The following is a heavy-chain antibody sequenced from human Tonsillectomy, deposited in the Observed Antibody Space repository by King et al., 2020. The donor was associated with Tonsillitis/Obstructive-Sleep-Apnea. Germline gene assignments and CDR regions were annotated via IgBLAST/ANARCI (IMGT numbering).Heavy chain of an antibody. Sequence: QLVQSGAEVKKPGSSVKVSCKASGGTFSSYAISWLRQAPGQGLEWVGGIIPIFGAANYAHKFQGRVTITEDESTITAYMVLSRLRSEDTAVYYCAGDLYSTYYYYMDVWGKGTTVTVSS. J-gene: IGHJ6*03. V-gene: IGHV1-69*01. D-gene: IGHD3-16*01. CDR1: GGTFSSYA. CDR3: AGDLYSTYYYYMDV. CDR2: IIPIFGAA.